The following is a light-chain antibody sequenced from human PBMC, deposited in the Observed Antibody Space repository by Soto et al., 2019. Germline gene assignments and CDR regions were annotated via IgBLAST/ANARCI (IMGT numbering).Light chain of an antibody. CDR3: QSYDSSLTTYV. CDR1: SSDIGAGYD. CDR2: SNA. Sequence: QSVLTQPPSVSEAPGQRVTISCTGTSSDIGAGYDVHWYQQLPGAAPKLLIYSNAIRPSGVPDRFSASKSGTSASLAITGLRAEDEAEYYCQSYDSSLTTYVFGTGTKVTVL. V-gene: IGLV1-40*01. J-gene: IGLJ1*01.